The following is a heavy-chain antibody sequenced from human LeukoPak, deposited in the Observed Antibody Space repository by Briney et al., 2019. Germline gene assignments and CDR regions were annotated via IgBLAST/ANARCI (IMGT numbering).Heavy chain of an antibody. V-gene: IGHV1-2*02. CDR2: INPNSGGT. CDR1: GYTFTGYY. J-gene: IGHJ4*02. D-gene: IGHD2-15*01. Sequence: GSVKVSFQASGYTFTGYYMHWVRQAPGQGLEWMGWINPNSGGTNYAQKFQGRVTMTRDTSISTAYMELSRLRSDDTAVYYCARFSGGSSIKYVWGQGTLVTVSS. CDR3: ARFSGGSSIKYV.